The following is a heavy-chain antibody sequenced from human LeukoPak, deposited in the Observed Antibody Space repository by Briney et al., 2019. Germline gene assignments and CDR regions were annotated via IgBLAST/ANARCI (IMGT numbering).Heavy chain of an antibody. CDR2: IWYDGSNK. CDR1: GFTFSSYG. Sequence: GGSLRLSCAASGFTFSSYGMHWVRQAPGKGLEWVAVIWYDGSNKYYADSVKGRFTISRDNSKNTLYLQMNSLRAEDTAVYYCARDRRIPCDFWSGYQGGPTFPWGQGTLVTVSS. CDR3: ARDRRIPCDFWSGYQGGPTFP. V-gene: IGHV3-33*01. D-gene: IGHD3-3*01. J-gene: IGHJ5*02.